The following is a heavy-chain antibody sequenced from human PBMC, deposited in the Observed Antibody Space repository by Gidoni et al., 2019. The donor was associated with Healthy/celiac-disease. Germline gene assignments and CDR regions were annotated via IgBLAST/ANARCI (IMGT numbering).Heavy chain of an antibody. CDR3: ARVWQVVVWQTGSYGMDV. J-gene: IGHJ6*02. CDR2: ISSSSSTI. V-gene: IGHV3-48*04. Sequence: EVQLVESGGGLVQPGGSLRLSCAASGFTFSSYSMNWVRQAPGKGLEWVSYISSSSSTIYYADSVKGRFTISRDNAKNSLYLQMNSLRAEDTAVYYCARVWQVVVWQTGSYGMDVWGQGTTVTVSS. CDR1: GFTFSSYS. D-gene: IGHD2-15*01.